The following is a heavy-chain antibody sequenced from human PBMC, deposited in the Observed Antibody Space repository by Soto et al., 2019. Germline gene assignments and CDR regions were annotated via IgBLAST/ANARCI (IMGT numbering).Heavy chain of an antibody. CDR1: GLISGSDSG. D-gene: IGHD3-16*01. J-gene: IGHJ5*01. CDR3: GRWWGTIGAYDS. CDR2: LSYEGSIK. Sequence: QVQLVEAGGGVVQPGRCLRLSCAGSGLISGSDSGMHWVGQAPGKGLEWVGVLSYEGSIKYYADAGKGRFNISRDNSKNMVYLQMDSLRAEDTAVYFCGRWWGTIGAYDSWGQGTLVTVSP. V-gene: IGHV3-33*01.